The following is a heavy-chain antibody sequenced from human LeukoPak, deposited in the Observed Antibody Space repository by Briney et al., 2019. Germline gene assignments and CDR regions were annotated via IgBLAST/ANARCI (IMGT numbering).Heavy chain of an antibody. CDR1: GFTFSNAW. J-gene: IGHJ3*02. Sequence: SGGSLRLSCAASGFTFSNAWMSWVRQAPGKGLEWVGRIKSKTDGGTTDYAAPVKGRFTISRDDSKNTLYLQMNSLKTEDTAVYYCTTLGMATINDAFDIWGQGTMVTVSS. CDR2: IKSKTDGGTT. V-gene: IGHV3-15*01. D-gene: IGHD5-24*01. CDR3: TTLGMATINDAFDI.